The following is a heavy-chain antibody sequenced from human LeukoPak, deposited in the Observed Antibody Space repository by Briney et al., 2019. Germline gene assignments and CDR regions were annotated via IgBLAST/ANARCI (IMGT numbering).Heavy chain of an antibody. CDR2: ISGSGGST. J-gene: IGHJ4*02. CDR1: GFTFSRYG. Sequence: PGGSLRLSCAASGFTFSRYGMSWVRQAPGKGLEWVSAISGSGGSTYYADSVKGRFTISRDNSKNTLYLQMNSLRAEDTAVYYCAKEFDSSGYYYSYFDYWGQGTLVTVSS. V-gene: IGHV3-23*01. D-gene: IGHD3-22*01. CDR3: AKEFDSSGYYYSYFDY.